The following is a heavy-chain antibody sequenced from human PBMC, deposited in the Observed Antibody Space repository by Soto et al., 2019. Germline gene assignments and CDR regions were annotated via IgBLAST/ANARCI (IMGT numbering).Heavy chain of an antibody. J-gene: IGHJ4*02. CDR1: GGSITNHY. D-gene: IGHD7-27*01. Sequence: QVQLQESGPGLVKPSETLSLTCTVSGGSITNHYWSWIRQPPGKGLEWIGYIYYNGNTNYNPSFKSRVTMSVDTSTNQISLKLTTVTTADAAVYYCTRANWYSEYWGQGTLVTVSS. V-gene: IGHV4-59*11. CDR3: TRANWYSEY. CDR2: IYYNGNT.